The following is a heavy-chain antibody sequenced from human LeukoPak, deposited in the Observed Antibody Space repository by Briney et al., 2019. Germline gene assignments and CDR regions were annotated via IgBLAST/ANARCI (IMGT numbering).Heavy chain of an antibody. D-gene: IGHD6-13*01. CDR2: LSYDGNNK. J-gene: IGHJ4*02. CDR3: ARDIAAAGLFFDY. V-gene: IGHV3-30*03. Sequence: GGSLRLSCAASGFTFSSFDMHWVRQAPGKGLKWVSVLSYDGNNKYYADSVRGRFTISRDSSKNTLYLQLNSLRAEDTAVYYCARDIAAAGLFFDYWGQGTLVTVSS. CDR1: GFTFSSFD.